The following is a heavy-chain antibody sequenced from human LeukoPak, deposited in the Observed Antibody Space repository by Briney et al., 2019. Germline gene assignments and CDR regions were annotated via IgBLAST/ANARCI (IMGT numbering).Heavy chain of an antibody. CDR2: ISAYNGNT. CDR1: GYTFTSYG. J-gene: IGHJ6*02. Sequence: ASVKVSCKASGYTFTSYGISWVRQAPGQGLEWMGWISAYNGNTNYAQKLQGRVTMTTDTSTSTAYMELRSLRSDDTAVYYCARVREEVLLWFGEHYGMDVWGQGTTVTVSS. D-gene: IGHD3-10*01. V-gene: IGHV1-18*01. CDR3: ARVREEVLLWFGEHYGMDV.